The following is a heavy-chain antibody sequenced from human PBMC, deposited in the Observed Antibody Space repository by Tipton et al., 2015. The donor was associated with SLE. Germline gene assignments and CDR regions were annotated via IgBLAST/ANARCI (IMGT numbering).Heavy chain of an antibody. CDR2: IKSKTDGGTT. CDR1: GFTFSDYY. J-gene: IGHJ5*02. Sequence: SLRLSCAASGFTFSDYYMSWIRQAPGKGLEWVGRIKSKTDGGTTDYAAPVKGRFTISRDDSKNTLYLQMNSLKTEDTAVYYCTRGGGEFGPTWGQGTLVTVSS. D-gene: IGHD2-21*01. CDR3: TRGGGEFGPT. V-gene: IGHV3-15*01.